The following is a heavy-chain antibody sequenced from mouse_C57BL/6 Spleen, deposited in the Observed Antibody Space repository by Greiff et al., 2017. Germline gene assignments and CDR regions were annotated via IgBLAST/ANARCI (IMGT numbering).Heavy chain of an antibody. CDR1: GYSFTGYY. J-gene: IGHJ3*01. D-gene: IGHD2-3*01. V-gene: IGHV1-42*01. CDR3: ANDYDGYYIFAY. CDR2: INPGTGGT. Sequence: EVQLQQSGPELVKPGASVKISCKASGYSFTGYYMNWVKQSPEKSLEWIGEINPGTGGTTYNQKFKAKATLTVDKSSSTAYMQLKSLTSEDSAVYYWANDYDGYYIFAYWGQGTLVTVSA.